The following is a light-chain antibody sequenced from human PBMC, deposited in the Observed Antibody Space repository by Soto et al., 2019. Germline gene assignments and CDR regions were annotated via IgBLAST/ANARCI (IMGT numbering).Light chain of an antibody. CDR1: SSDVGGYNY. Sequence: QSVLTQPASVSGSPGQSITLSCTGTSSDVGGYNYVSWYQQQSGKAPKLMIHEVSNRPSVVSNRFSGSKSGNTASLTISALQAEEEPDYYCSSYPRSITRYVFGPGPKVTVL. CDR3: SSYPRSITRYV. J-gene: IGLJ1*01. CDR2: EVS. V-gene: IGLV2-14*01.